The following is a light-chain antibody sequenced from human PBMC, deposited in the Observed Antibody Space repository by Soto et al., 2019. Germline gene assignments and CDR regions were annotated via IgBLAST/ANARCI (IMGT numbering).Light chain of an antibody. V-gene: IGKV1-5*03. CDR2: KAS. CDR3: QQYDVYST. J-gene: IGKJ1*01. CDR1: QSISGW. Sequence: DIQMTQSPSTLSASVGSTFIITCRASQSISGWLAWYQQKPGMAPKLLMYKASTLQSGVPSRFSGSGYGTEFTLTISRLQPDDSATYYCQQYDVYSTFGQGTTGDIK.